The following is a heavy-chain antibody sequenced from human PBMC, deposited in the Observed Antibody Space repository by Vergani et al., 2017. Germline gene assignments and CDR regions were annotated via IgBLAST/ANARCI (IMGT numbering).Heavy chain of an antibody. D-gene: IGHD4-17*01. J-gene: IGHJ4*02. CDR3: ARDTMTSRPLYYFDY. V-gene: IGHV3-21*01. Sequence: EVQLLESGGGLVKPGGSLRLSCAASGFTFSSYSMNWVRQAPGKGLEWVSSISSSSSYIYYADSVKGRFTISRDNAKNSLYLQMNSLRAEDTAVYYCARDTMTSRPLYYFDYWGQGTLVTVSS. CDR2: ISSSSSYI. CDR1: GFTFSSYS.